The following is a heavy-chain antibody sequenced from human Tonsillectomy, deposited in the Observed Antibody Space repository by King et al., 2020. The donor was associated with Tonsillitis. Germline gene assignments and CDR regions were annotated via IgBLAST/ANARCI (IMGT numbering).Heavy chain of an antibody. D-gene: IGHD3-22*01. CDR1: GFTFGDYA. J-gene: IGHJ4*02. CDR2: IRSKAYGGTT. V-gene: IGHV3-49*03. Sequence: VQLVESGGGLVQPGRSLRLSCTASGFTFGDYAMSWFRQAPGKGLEWVGFIRSKAYGGTTEYAASVKGRFTISRDDSKSIAYLQMNSLKTEDTAVYYCARGPFCYYDSSGYYYWSYWGQGTLVTVSS. CDR3: ARGPFCYYDSSGYYYWSY.